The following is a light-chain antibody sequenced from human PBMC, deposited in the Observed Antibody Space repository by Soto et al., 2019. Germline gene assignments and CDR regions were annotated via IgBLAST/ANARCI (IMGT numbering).Light chain of an antibody. CDR2: DAS. CDR3: QQNNSYFS. J-gene: IGKJ1*01. V-gene: IGKV1-5*01. CDR1: QSISSW. Sequence: DIQMTQSPSTLSASVGDRVTITCRASQSISSWLAWYQQKPGKAPKLLIYDASSLGSGVPSRFSGGGSGTEFTLTISSQQADDFATYYCQQNNSYFSFGQGTKVDIK.